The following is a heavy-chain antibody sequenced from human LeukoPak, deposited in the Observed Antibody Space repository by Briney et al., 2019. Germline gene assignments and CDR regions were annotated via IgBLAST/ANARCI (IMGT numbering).Heavy chain of an antibody. Sequence: GGSLRLSCAVSGLTFNNYAMSWVRQAPGKGLEWVSAISKSGDHTYYAASAKGRFTIYRDNSKNTQYLQMNSLRAEDTAVYYCATSWGPDTSAFRWGRDGMDVWGQGTAVIVS. CDR1: GLTFNNYA. CDR3: ATSWGPDTSAFRWGRDGMDV. CDR2: ISKSGDHT. J-gene: IGHJ6*02. V-gene: IGHV3-23*01. D-gene: IGHD3-16*01.